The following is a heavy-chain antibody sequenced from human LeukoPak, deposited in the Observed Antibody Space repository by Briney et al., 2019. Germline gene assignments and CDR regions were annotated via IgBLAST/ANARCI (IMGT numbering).Heavy chain of an antibody. V-gene: IGHV4-39*01. CDR2: IYYSGST. J-gene: IGHJ4*02. Sequence: SETLSLTCTVSGGSISSSSYYWGWIRQPPGKGLEWIGSIYYSGSTYYNPSLKSRVTISVDTSKNQFSLKLSSVTAADTAVYYCARVGGAAADPDYWGQGTLVTVSS. CDR1: GGSISSSSYY. CDR3: ARVGGAAADPDY. D-gene: IGHD6-13*01.